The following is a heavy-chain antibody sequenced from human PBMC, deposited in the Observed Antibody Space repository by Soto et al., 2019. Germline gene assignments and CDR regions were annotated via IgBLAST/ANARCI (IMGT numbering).Heavy chain of an antibody. CDR1: GYIFIDYW. J-gene: IGHJ5*02. CDR3: ARPPLPGYSILFKS. V-gene: IGHV5-51*01. CDR2: VYPRDSDT. Sequence: GESLKISCKASGYIFIDYWIGWVRQMPGKGLGWMGIVYPRDSDTRYSPSFQGQVTISADRSTGTAFLQWRSLKASDTALYYCARPPLPGYSILFKSWGQGNIVTVSS. D-gene: IGHD2-15*01.